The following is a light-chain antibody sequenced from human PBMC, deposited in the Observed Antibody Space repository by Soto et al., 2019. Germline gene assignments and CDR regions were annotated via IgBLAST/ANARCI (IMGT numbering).Light chain of an antibody. CDR1: QSVSGY. J-gene: IGKJ1*01. Sequence: DIQMTQSPSSLSASVGDRVTITCRTSQSVSGYLNWYQQEPGKAPKLLTYAASSLQSGVPSRFSGSGSGTDFSLTISSLQPEDFATYYCQQTYTSPRTFGQGTKVDIK. V-gene: IGKV1-39*01. CDR2: AAS. CDR3: QQTYTSPRT.